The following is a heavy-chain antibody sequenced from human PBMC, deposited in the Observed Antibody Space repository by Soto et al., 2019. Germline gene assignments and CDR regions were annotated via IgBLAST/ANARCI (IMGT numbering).Heavy chain of an antibody. V-gene: IGHV3-7*01. CDR2: IKQDGSEK. CDR3: ARDKDHGGPFDY. J-gene: IGHJ4*02. CDR1: GFSFSSYW. Sequence: VGSLRLSCAASGFSFSSYWMSWVRQASGKGLEWVANIKQDGSEKYYVDSVKGRFTLSRDNAKNTLYLQMNSLRAEDTAVYYCARDKDHGGPFDYWGQGTLVTVSS.